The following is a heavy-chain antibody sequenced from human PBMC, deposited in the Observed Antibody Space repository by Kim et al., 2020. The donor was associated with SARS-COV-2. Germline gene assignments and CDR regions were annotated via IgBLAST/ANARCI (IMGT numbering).Heavy chain of an antibody. D-gene: IGHD2-2*01. CDR2: INHSGST. V-gene: IGHV4-34*01. Sequence: SETLSLTCAVYGGSFSGYYWSWIRQPPGKGLEWIGEINHSGSTNYNPSLKSRVTISVDTSKNQFSLKLSSVTAADTAVYYCARMPRSIVVVPAAFDYWGQGTLVTVSS. J-gene: IGHJ4*02. CDR3: ARMPRSIVVVPAAFDY. CDR1: GGSFSGYY.